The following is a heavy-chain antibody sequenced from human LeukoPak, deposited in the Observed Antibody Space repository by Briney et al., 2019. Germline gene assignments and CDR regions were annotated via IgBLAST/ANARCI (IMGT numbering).Heavy chain of an antibody. CDR3: PRDFYDSSGPLTVNRGDY. Sequence: ASMKVSCKASGYTFTSYGISWVRQAPGQGLERMGWISAYNGNTNYAQKLQGRVTMTTDTSTSTAYMELRSLRSDDTAVYYCPRDFYDSSGPLTVNRGDYWGQGTLVTVSS. J-gene: IGHJ4*02. CDR1: GYTFTSYG. D-gene: IGHD3-22*01. CDR2: ISAYNGNT. V-gene: IGHV1-18*01.